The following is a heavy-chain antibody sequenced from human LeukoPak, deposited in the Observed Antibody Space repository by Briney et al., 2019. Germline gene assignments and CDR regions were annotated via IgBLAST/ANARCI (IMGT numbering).Heavy chain of an antibody. CDR3: ARDGPAAIAYYYYYYMDV. J-gene: IGHJ6*03. CDR1: GFTFSTFA. D-gene: IGHD2-2*01. Sequence: GGSLRLSCAASGFTFSTFAMNWVRQAPGKGLEWVSYISSSGSTIYYADSVKGRFTISRDNAKNSLYLQMNSLRAEDTAVYYCARDGPAAIAYYYYYYMDVWGKGTTVTISS. CDR2: ISSSGSTI. V-gene: IGHV3-48*03.